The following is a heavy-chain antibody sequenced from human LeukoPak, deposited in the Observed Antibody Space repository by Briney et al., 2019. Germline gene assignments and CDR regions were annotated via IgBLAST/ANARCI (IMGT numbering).Heavy chain of an antibody. Sequence: GGSLRLSCAASGFTFSSYEMNWVRQAPGKGLEWVSYISSSGSTIYYADSVKGRFTISRDNVKNSLYLQMNSLRAEDTAVYYCARGWTELLDAFDIWGQGTMVTVSS. V-gene: IGHV3-48*03. CDR2: ISSSGSTI. J-gene: IGHJ3*02. CDR1: GFTFSSYE. CDR3: ARGWTELLDAFDI. D-gene: IGHD1-26*01.